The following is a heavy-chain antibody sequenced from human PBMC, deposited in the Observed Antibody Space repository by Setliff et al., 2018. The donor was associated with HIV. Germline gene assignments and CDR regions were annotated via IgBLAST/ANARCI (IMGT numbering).Heavy chain of an antibody. Sequence: SETLSLTCAVYGGSFSGYYWSWIRQPAGKGLEWVGHIYTSGSTNYNPSLKSRLTVSIDSSKDQFFLRLTSVTAADTAVYYCARAGSLGASDYWGQGTLVTVSS. CDR2: IYTSGST. V-gene: IGHV4-59*10. CDR1: GGSFSGYY. D-gene: IGHD3-10*01. J-gene: IGHJ4*02. CDR3: ARAGSLGASDY.